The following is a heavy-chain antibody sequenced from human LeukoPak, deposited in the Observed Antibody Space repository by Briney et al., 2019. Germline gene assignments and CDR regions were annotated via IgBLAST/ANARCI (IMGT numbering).Heavy chain of an antibody. CDR3: ARDSGYYYGSGSYEIDY. Sequence: PGGSLRVSCAASGFTFSSYSMNWVRQAPGNGLEWVSSISSSSSYIYYADSVKGRFTISRDNAKNSLYLQMNSLRAEDTAVYYCARDSGYYYGSGSYEIDYWGQGTLVTVSS. J-gene: IGHJ4*02. V-gene: IGHV3-21*01. CDR2: ISSSSSYI. CDR1: GFTFSSYS. D-gene: IGHD3-10*01.